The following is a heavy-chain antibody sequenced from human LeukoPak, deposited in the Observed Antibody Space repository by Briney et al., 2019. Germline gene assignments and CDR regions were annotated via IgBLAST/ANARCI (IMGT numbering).Heavy chain of an antibody. CDR2: INPSGGST. CDR3: ARDNRSKDERNWFDP. V-gene: IGHV1-46*01. D-gene: IGHD1-1*01. J-gene: IGHJ5*02. Sequence: ASVKVSCKASGYTFTSYYMHWVRQAPGQGLERMGIINPSGGSTSYAQKFQGRVTMTRDTSTSTVHMELSSLRSEDTAVYYCARDNRSKDERNWFDPWGQGTLVTVSS. CDR1: GYTFTSYY.